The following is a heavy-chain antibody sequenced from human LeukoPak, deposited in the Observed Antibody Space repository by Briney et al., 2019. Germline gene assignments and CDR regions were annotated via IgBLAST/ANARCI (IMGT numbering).Heavy chain of an antibody. CDR2: INHSGST. CDR3: ARGSGSSSAFFDY. J-gene: IGHJ4*02. D-gene: IGHD6-6*01. V-gene: IGHV4-34*01. Sequence: PSETLSLTCTVSGGSISSYYWSWIRQPPGKGLEWIGEINHSGSTNYNPSLKSRVTISVDTSKNQFSLKLSSVTAADTAVYYCARGSGSSSAFFDYWGQGTLVVVSS. CDR1: GGSISSYY.